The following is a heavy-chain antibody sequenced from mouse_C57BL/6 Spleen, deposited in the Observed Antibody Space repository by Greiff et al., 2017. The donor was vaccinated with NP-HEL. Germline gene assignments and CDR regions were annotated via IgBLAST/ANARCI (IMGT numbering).Heavy chain of an antibody. CDR2: IDPEDGEN. J-gene: IGHJ2*01. D-gene: IGHD1-1*01. V-gene: IGHV14-2*01. Sequence: VQLQQSGAELVKPGASVKLSCTASGFNIKDYYMHWVKQRTEQGLEWIGRIDPEDGENKYAPKFQGKATITADTSSNTAYLQLSSLTSEDTAVYYCASRYYGSSWDYWGQGTTLTVSS. CDR1: GFNIKDYY. CDR3: ASRYYGSSWDY.